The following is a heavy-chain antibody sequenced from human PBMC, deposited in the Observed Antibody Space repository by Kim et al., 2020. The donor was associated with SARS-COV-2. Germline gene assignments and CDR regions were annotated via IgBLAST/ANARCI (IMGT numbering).Heavy chain of an antibody. CDR3: ARAYYYDSSGYYEDAFDI. V-gene: IGHV4-59*01. D-gene: IGHD3-22*01. Sequence: RRVTISVDTSKNQFSLKLSSVTAADTAVYYCARAYYYDSSGYYEDAFDIWGQGTMVTVSS. J-gene: IGHJ3*02.